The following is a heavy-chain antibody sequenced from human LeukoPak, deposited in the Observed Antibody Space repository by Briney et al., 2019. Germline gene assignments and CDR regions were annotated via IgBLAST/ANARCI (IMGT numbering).Heavy chain of an antibody. Sequence: PGASVKVSCKASGYTLTDYFIHWVRQAPGQGLEWMGWINPNSGGTNYAQKFQGRVTMTRDRSISTAYMELSRLRSDGTAVYYCARDNGKYAMDVWGQGTTVTVSS. J-gene: IGHJ6*02. CDR3: ARDNGKYAMDV. CDR1: GYTLTDYF. D-gene: IGHD2-8*01. CDR2: INPNSGGT. V-gene: IGHV1-2*02.